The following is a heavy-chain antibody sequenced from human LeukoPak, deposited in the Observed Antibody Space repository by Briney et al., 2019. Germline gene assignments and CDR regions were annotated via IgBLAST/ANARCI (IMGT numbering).Heavy chain of an antibody. CDR2: ISTSGSTI. J-gene: IGHJ4*02. CDR3: AREMMAAAGPYFDY. CDR1: GFTFSSYE. D-gene: IGHD6-13*01. V-gene: IGHV3-48*03. Sequence: PGGSLRLSCAASGFTFSSYEMNWVRQAPGKGLEWVSYISTSGSTIYYADSVKGRFTISRDNAKNSLYLQMNSLRAEDTAVYYCAREMMAAAGPYFDYWGQGTLVTVSS.